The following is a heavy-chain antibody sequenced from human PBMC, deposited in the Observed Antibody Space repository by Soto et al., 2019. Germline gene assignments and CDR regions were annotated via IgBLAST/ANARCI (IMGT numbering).Heavy chain of an antibody. Sequence: EVQLVESGGGLVKPGGSLRLSCAASGFTFSSYSMNWVRQAPGKGLEWVSSISSSSSYIYYADSVKGRFTISRDNAKNSLYLQMNSLRAEDTAVYYCARDHDYSNSLFDYWGQGTLVTVSS. V-gene: IGHV3-21*01. J-gene: IGHJ4*02. CDR3: ARDHDYSNSLFDY. CDR1: GFTFSSYS. D-gene: IGHD4-4*01. CDR2: ISSSSSYI.